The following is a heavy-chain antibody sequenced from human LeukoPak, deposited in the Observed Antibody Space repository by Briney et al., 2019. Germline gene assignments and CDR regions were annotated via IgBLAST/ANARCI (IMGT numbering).Heavy chain of an antibody. CDR3: VRGAIMVIITPDI. D-gene: IGHD3-22*01. V-gene: IGHV4-39*07. CDR1: GGSLGPCYY. J-gene: IGHJ3*02. CDR2: FYYGGTT. Sequence: SETLSLTCTVSGGSLGPCYYWGWIRQPPGKGLEWIGTFYYGGTTFYSPSLKSRVTISGDTSKDQFSLKLRSVTAADTAVYYCVRGAIMVIITPDIWGQGTMVTVSS.